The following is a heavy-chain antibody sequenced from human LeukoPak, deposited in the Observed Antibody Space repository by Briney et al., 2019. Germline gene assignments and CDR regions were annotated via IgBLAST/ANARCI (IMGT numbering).Heavy chain of an antibody. Sequence: SETLSLTCAVYGGSFSGYYWSWIRQPPGKGLEWIGEINHSGSTNYNPSLKSRVTISVDTSKNQFSLKLSSVTAADTAVYYCARQVRFLCFDIWGQGTMVTVSS. CDR1: GGSFSGYY. CDR2: INHSGST. CDR3: ARQVRFLCFDI. V-gene: IGHV4-34*01. D-gene: IGHD3-3*01. J-gene: IGHJ3*02.